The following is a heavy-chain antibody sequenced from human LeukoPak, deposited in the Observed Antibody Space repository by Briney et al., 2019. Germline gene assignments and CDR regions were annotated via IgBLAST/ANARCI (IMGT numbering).Heavy chain of an antibody. D-gene: IGHD4-17*01. CDR1: RFSFSSYA. CDR3: ARGETAVTSYLHF. Sequence: GGPLRLSCAASRFSFSSYAMNWVRQAPGKGLEWVSYISISSSTIHYADSVKGRFTISRDNAKNSLYLQMNSLRDEDTAVYYCARGETAVTSYLHFWGQGTLVTVS. J-gene: IGHJ4*02. V-gene: IGHV3-48*02. CDR2: ISISSSTI.